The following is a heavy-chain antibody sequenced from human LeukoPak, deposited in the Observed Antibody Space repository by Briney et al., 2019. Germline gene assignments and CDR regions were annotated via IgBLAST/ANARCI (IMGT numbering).Heavy chain of an antibody. CDR3: ARENTLVRGTRNPFDY. V-gene: IGHV6-1*01. CDR2: TFYRSKWYY. CDR1: GDSVSSNSAA. Sequence: LSQTLSLTCAISGDSVSSNSAAWNWIRQSPSRGLEWLGRTFYRSKWYYDSAVSVKSRITINPDTSKNQFSLQLNSVTPEDTAVYYCARENTLVRGTRNPFDYWGRGTLVTVSS. D-gene: IGHD3-10*01. J-gene: IGHJ4*02.